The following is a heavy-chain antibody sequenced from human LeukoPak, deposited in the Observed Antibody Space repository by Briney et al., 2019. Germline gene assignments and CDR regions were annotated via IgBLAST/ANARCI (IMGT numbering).Heavy chain of an antibody. J-gene: IGHJ5*02. CDR2: IYTSGST. CDR1: GGSISSGSYY. D-gene: IGHD5-18*01. Sequence: SQTLSLTCTVSGGSISSGSYYWSWIRQPAGKGLEWIGRIYTSGSTNYNPSLESRVTISVDTSKNQFSLKLSSVTAADTAVYYCARDLGYSYGYWFDPWGQGTLVTVSS. V-gene: IGHV4-61*02. CDR3: ARDLGYSYGYWFDP.